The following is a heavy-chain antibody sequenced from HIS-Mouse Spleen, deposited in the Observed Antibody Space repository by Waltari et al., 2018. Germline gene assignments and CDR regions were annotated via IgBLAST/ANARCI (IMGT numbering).Heavy chain of an antibody. J-gene: IGHJ4*02. CDR3: AGYNWNYGTDY. CDR2: INHSGST. D-gene: IGHD1-7*01. V-gene: IGHV4-34*01. Sequence: QVQLQQLGAGLLKPSETLSLTCAVYGGSFSGYYWSWIRQPPGKGLEWIGEINHSGSTNYNPSLKSRVTISVDTSKNQFSLKLSSVTAADTAVYYCAGYNWNYGTDYWGQGTLVTVSS. CDR1: GGSFSGYY.